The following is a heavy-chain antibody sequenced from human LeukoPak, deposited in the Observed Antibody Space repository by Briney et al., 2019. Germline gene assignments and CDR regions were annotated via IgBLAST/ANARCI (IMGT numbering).Heavy chain of an antibody. J-gene: IGHJ4*02. CDR1: GFTFSSYG. Sequence: PGRSLRLSCAASGFTFSSYGMHWVRQAPGKGLEWVAVISYDGSNKYYADSVKGRFTISRDNSKNTLYLQMNSLRAEDTAVYYCAKGYSYGLDYWGQGTLVTVSS. D-gene: IGHD5-18*01. CDR3: AKGYSYGLDY. V-gene: IGHV3-30*18. CDR2: ISYDGSNK.